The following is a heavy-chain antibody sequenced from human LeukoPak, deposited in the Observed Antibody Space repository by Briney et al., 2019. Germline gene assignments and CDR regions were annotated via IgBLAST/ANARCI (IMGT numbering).Heavy chain of an antibody. CDR1: GFTFSSYS. CDR2: ISSSSSYI. D-gene: IGHD5-18*01. J-gene: IGHJ3*02. V-gene: IGHV3-21*01. Sequence: GGSLRLSCAASGFTFSSYSMNWVRQAPGKGLEWVSSISSSSSYIYYADSVKGRFTISRDNAKNSLYLQMNSLRAEDTAVYYCARMGNSYGLMNSDIWGQGTMVTVSS. CDR3: ARMGNSYGLMNSDI.